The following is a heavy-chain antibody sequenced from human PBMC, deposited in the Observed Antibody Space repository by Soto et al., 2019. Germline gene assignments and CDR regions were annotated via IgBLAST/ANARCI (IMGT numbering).Heavy chain of an antibody. CDR3: VREDVGGYFEY. D-gene: IGHD3-10*01. CDR2: ISAYNGNT. Sequence: GASVKVSCKASGYTFTNNGISWVRQAPGQGPEWMGWISAYNGNTNYAQKLQGRVTMTTDTSTTTVYMELRSLRSDDTAVYYCVREDVGGYFEYWGQGTLVTAPQ. CDR1: GYTFTNNG. V-gene: IGHV1-18*04. J-gene: IGHJ4*02.